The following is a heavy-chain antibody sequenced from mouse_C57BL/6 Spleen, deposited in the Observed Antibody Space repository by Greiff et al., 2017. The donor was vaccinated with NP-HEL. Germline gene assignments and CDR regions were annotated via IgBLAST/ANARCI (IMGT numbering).Heavy chain of an antibody. Sequence: VQLQQPGAELVKPGASVTLSCKASGYTFTSYWMHWVKQRPGQGLEWIGMVHPNSGSTNYNEKFKSKATLTVDTSSSTAYMQLSSLTSEDSAVYCGEREGGYGGFAYWGQGTLVTVSA. CDR3: EREGGYGGFAY. CDR1: GYTFTSYW. J-gene: IGHJ3*01. D-gene: IGHD2-14*01. V-gene: IGHV1-64*01. CDR2: VHPNSGST.